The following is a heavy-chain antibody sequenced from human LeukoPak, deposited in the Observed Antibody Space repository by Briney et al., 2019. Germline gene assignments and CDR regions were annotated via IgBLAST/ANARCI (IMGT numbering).Heavy chain of an antibody. CDR1: GFTFDDYA. CDR2: ISWNSGSI. D-gene: IGHD6-13*01. Sequence: GGSLRLSCAASGFTFDDYALHWVRQAPGKGLEWVSGISWNSGSIGYADSVKGRFTISRDNAKNSLYLQMNSLRAEDTALYYCAKDGYSSSWYGAYYFDYWGQGTLVTVSS. J-gene: IGHJ4*02. V-gene: IGHV3-9*01. CDR3: AKDGYSSSWYGAYYFDY.